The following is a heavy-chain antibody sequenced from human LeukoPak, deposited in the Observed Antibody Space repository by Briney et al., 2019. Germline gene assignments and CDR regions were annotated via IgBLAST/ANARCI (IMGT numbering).Heavy chain of an antibody. Sequence: SETLSLTCAVYGGSFSGYYWSWIRQPPGKGLEWIGEINHSGSTNYNPSLKSRVTISVDTSKNQFSLKLSSVTAADTAVYYCARQSVTMIVVVPAFDYWGQGTLVTVSS. CDR3: ARQSVTMIVVVPAFDY. J-gene: IGHJ4*02. D-gene: IGHD3-22*01. V-gene: IGHV4-34*01. CDR1: GGSFSGYY. CDR2: INHSGST.